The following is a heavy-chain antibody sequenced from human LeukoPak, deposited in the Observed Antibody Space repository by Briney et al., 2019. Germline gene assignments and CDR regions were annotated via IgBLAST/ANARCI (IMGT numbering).Heavy chain of an antibody. CDR2: INHSGST. CDR3: ARASYYYDSSGYYPHYYYYYYMDV. D-gene: IGHD3-22*01. Sequence: SETLSLTCAVYGGSFSGYYWSWIRQPPGKGLEWIGEINHSGSTNYNPSLKSRVTISVDTSKNQFSLKLSSVIAADTAVYYCARASYYYDSSGYYPHYYYYYYMDVWGKGTTVTVSS. CDR1: GGSFSGYY. J-gene: IGHJ6*03. V-gene: IGHV4-34*01.